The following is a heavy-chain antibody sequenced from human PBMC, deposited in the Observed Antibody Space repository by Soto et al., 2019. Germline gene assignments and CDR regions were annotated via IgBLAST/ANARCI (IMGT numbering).Heavy chain of an antibody. Sequence: SETLSLTCTVSGGSISSTTYFWAWIRQSPGKGPEWIGSIYYSGSTYFNPSLRSRVTMSVDTSENQFSLRLNSVTAADTAMYYCARQGSSGDYFRNFLWFDPWGQGTLLTVSS. V-gene: IGHV4-39*01. D-gene: IGHD3-10*01. CDR2: IYYSGST. CDR1: GGSISSTTYF. CDR3: ARQGSSGDYFRNFLWFDP. J-gene: IGHJ5*02.